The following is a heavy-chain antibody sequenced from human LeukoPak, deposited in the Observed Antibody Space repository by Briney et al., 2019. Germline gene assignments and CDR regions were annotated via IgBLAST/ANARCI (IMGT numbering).Heavy chain of an antibody. D-gene: IGHD1-26*01. V-gene: IGHV3-30*18. CDR2: ISYDGSNK. Sequence: GGSLRLSCAASGFTFSSYGMHWVRQAPGKGLEWVAVISYDGSNKYYADSVKGRFTISRDNSKNTLYLQMNSLRAEDTAVYYCAKDKAVSGVFDYWGQGTLVTVSS. J-gene: IGHJ4*02. CDR1: GFTFSSYG. CDR3: AKDKAVSGVFDY.